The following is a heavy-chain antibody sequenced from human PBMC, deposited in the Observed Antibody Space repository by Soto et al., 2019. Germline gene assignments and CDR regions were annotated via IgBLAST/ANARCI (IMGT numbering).Heavy chain of an antibody. CDR3: SRRTSGWYFDY. J-gene: IGHJ4*02. CDR1: GFTFSRYA. Sequence: EVQLLESGGGLVQPGGSLRLSCAASGFTFSRYAMSWDRQAPGKGLEWVSVISGSGDSTYYADSVKGRFTISRDNSKNTLYLQMNSLRAEDTAVYYCSRRTSGWYFDYWGQGTLVTVSS. V-gene: IGHV3-23*01. D-gene: IGHD6-19*01. CDR2: ISGSGDST.